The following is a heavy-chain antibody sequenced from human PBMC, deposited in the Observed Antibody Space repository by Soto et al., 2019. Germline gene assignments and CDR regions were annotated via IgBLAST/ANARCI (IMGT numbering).Heavy chain of an antibody. Sequence: EVQLLESGGGLVKPGGSLRLSCAASGFTFSKYAMSWVRLAPGKGLEWVSSISANGGITDYADSVKGRFTISRDKFQNILSLQMDSLRGDDTALYFCAKDKYTDSVRKVWFFDYWGRGTLVTVSS. D-gene: IGHD2-15*01. CDR3: AKDKYTDSVRKVWFFDY. J-gene: IGHJ2*01. V-gene: IGHV3-23*01. CDR1: GFTFSKYA. CDR2: ISANGGIT.